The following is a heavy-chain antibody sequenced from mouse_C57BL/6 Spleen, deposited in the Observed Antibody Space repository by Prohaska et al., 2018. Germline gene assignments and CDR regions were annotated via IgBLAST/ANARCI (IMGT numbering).Heavy chain of an antibody. CDR2: INPNNGGT. J-gene: IGHJ2*01. CDR3: ANWGSSYYFDY. Sequence: LVKPGASVKISCKASGYTFTDYYMNWVKQSHGKSLEWIGDINPNNGGTSYNQKFKGKATLTVDKSSSTAYMELRSLTSEDSAVYYCANWGSSYYFDYWGQGTTLTVSS. CDR1: GYTFTDYY. V-gene: IGHV1-26*01. D-gene: IGHD4-1*01.